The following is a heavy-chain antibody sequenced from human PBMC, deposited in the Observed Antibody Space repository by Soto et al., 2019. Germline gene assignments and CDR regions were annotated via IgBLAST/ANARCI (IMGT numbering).Heavy chain of an antibody. V-gene: IGHV3-30*04. CDR2: TSYDGKNK. Sequence: QVQLVESGGGVVQPGRSLRLSCAASGFTFSNYAMHWVRQAPGKGLEWVAVTSYDGKNKYDADSVKGRFTISRDNSKNTXYLQMXSXRXXXXXXXXXXXXXXXXXXXXXXXXXXXYYGLDVWGQGTTVTVSS. J-gene: IGHJ6*02. CDR1: GFTFSNYA. CDR3: XXXXXXXXXXXXXXXXXXYYGLDV.